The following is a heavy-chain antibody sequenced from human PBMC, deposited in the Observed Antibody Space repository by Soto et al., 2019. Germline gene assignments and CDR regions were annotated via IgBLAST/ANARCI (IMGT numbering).Heavy chain of an antibody. CDR2: VSASGRSR. CDR3: ARPYGGKIGDAPDL. V-gene: IGHV3-23*01. J-gene: IGHJ3*01. CDR1: GIEFSNYA. Sequence: EVQLLESGGGLVQPGGSLRLSCVGSGIEFSNYAMSWVRQAPGKGLEWVSIVSASGRSRYHADSVKGRFTISRDNSKKTLYLHMNSLRAEDSAVYYCARPYGGKIGDAPDLWGPGTRVTVSS. D-gene: IGHD4-17*01.